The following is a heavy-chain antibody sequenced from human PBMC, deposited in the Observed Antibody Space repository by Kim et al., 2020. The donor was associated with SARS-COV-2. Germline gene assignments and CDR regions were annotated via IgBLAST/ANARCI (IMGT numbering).Heavy chain of an antibody. CDR1: GFTFSSYA. J-gene: IGHJ4*02. V-gene: IGHV3-33*06. D-gene: IGHD2-21*02. CDR2: IWYDGSNK. Sequence: GGSLRLSCAASGFTFSSYAMHWVRQAPGKGLEWVAVIWYDGSNKYYADSVKGRFTISRDNSKNTLYLQMNSLRAEDTAVYYCAKGGNCGGDCYPPRGGAYFDYWGQGTLVTVSS. CDR3: AKGGNCGGDCYPPRGGAYFDY.